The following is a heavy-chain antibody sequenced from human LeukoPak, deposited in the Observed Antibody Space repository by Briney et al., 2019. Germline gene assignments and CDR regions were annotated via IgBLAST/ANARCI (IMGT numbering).Heavy chain of an antibody. CDR1: GFTFSSYE. V-gene: IGHV3-48*03. D-gene: IGHD6-19*01. Sequence: GGSLRLSCAASGFTFSSYEMNWVRQAPGKGLEWVSYISSSGSTIYYADSVKGRFTISRDNAKNSLYLQMNSLRAEDTAVYYCASGLAPYSSGWYVHYYYMDVWGKGTTVTVSS. CDR3: ASGLAPYSSGWYVHYYYMDV. CDR2: ISSSGSTI. J-gene: IGHJ6*03.